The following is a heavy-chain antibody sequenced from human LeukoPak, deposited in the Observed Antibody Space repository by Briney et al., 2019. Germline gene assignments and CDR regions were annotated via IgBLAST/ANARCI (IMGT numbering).Heavy chain of an antibody. V-gene: IGHV3-23*01. CDR1: GFIFSNNI. Sequence: GGSLRLSCAASGFIFSNNIMNWVRQAPGKGLEWVAVVSDDGGDIYYADSVKGRFTISRDNSKNTLNLQMDSLRAKDTAVYYCAKDPPHSDRSIYSDNSWGQGTLVTVSS. CDR2: VSDDGGDI. J-gene: IGHJ4*02. D-gene: IGHD3-22*01. CDR3: AKDPPHSDRSIYSDNS.